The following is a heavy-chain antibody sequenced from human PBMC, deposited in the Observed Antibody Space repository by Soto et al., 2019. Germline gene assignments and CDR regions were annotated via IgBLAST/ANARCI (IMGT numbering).Heavy chain of an antibody. CDR1: GFTFDDYA. D-gene: IGHD6-19*01. CDR2: ISWNSGTI. Sequence: LRLSFAASGFTFDDYAMHWVRQAPGKGLEWVSGISWNSGTIGYGDSVKGRFTISRDNAKNSLYLQMNSLRTEDTALYYCARVSGSGYDYWGQGTLVTVSS. J-gene: IGHJ4*02. V-gene: IGHV3-9*01. CDR3: ARVSGSGYDY.